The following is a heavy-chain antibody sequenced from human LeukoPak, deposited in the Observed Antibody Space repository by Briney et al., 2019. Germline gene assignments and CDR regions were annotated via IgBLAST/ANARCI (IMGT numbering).Heavy chain of an antibody. CDR3: ARRPSQDYYDSSGYYLGGD. J-gene: IGHJ4*02. CDR2: IHTSGST. CDR1: GGSFSGYY. Sequence: SETLSLTCAVYGGSFSGYYWSWIRQPAGKGLEWIGRIHTSGSTNYNPSLKSRVTMSVDTSKNQFSLKLSSVTAADTAVYYCARRPSQDYYDSSGYYLGGDWGQGTLVTVSS. D-gene: IGHD3-22*01. V-gene: IGHV4-59*10.